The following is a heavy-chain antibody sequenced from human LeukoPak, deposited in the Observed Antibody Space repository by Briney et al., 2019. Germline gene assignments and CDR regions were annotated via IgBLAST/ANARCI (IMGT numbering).Heavy chain of an antibody. V-gene: IGHV3-23*01. J-gene: IGHJ4*02. D-gene: IGHD5-18*01. Sequence: GGSLRPSCAASGFTFSNYAMNWGRQAPGKGLEWVAGISGRGGGTYSADSLKGRFTISRDNSKNPASRRRDSRRARATAGYYCAKGGYSYEYYFDSWGQGTLVTVS. CDR3: AKGGYSYEYYFDS. CDR2: ISGRGGGT. CDR1: GFTFSNYA.